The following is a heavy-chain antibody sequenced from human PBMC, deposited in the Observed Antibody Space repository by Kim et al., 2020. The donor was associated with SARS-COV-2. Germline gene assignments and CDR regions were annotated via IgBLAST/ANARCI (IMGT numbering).Heavy chain of an antibody. D-gene: IGHD3-16*02. CDR2: INTDTGNP. V-gene: IGHV7-4-1*02. CDR3: ARVIWGTYRYTDY. Sequence: ASVKVSCKASGYTFTNNAISWVRQAPGQGLEWMGWINTDTGNPTYAQAFTRRFVFSVDTSVTTAHLQISSLEAEDTALYYCARVIWGTYRYTDYWGQGTL. J-gene: IGHJ4*02. CDR1: GYTFTNNA.